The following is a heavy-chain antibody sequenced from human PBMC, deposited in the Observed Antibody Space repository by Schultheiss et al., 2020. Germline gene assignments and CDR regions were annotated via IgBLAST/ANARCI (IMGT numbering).Heavy chain of an antibody. D-gene: IGHD3-16*02. CDR2: ISSSSSTI. CDR3: AGDYDYVWGSYRSFDY. J-gene: IGHJ4*02. Sequence: GGSLRLSCAASGFTFSSYSMNWVRQAPGKGLEWVSYISSSSSTIYYADSVKGRFTISRDNAKNSLYLQMNSLRDEDTAVYYCAGDYDYVWGSYRSFDYWGQGTLVTVSS. CDR1: GFTFSSYS. V-gene: IGHV3-48*02.